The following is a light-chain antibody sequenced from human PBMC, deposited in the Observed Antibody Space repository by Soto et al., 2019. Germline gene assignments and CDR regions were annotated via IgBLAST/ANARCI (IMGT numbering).Light chain of an antibody. V-gene: IGKV3-20*01. J-gene: IGKJ1*01. CDR2: GAS. CDR1: QSVSSSY. CDR3: QQYVSSPWA. Sequence: ERATLSCRASQSVSSSYLAWYQQKPGQAPRLLIYGASSRATGIPDRFTGSGSGTDFTLTISRLEPEDFAVYYCQQYVSSPWAFGQGTKVDIK.